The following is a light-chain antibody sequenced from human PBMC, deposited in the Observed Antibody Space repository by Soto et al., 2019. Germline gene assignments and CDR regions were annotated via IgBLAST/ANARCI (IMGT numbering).Light chain of an antibody. CDR2: SDD. CDR3: APWDDNLNGPL. Sequence: QSVLTQPPSLSGTPGQRVTTSCSGSNSNIGRYSVNWYQHFPGTAPKILIYSDDERPSGVPDRFSGSKSGTSVSLAISGLQSEDEAEYYCAPWDDNLNGPLFGGGTQLTVL. J-gene: IGLJ3*02. CDR1: NSNIGRYS. V-gene: IGLV1-44*01.